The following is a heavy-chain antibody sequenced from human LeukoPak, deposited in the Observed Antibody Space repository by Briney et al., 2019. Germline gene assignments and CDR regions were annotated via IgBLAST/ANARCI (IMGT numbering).Heavy chain of an antibody. V-gene: IGHV3-23*01. CDR2: ISNNGGYT. D-gene: IGHD2-2*03. CDR3: AKEAGYCSTTTCYVDY. Sequence: GGSLRLSCAASGFTFSSSAMSWVRQAPGKGLEWVSAISNNGGYTYYADSVQGRFTISRDNSKSTLCLQMNSLRAEDTAVYYCAKEAGYCSTTTCYVDYWGQGILVTVSS. CDR1: GFTFSSSA. J-gene: IGHJ4*02.